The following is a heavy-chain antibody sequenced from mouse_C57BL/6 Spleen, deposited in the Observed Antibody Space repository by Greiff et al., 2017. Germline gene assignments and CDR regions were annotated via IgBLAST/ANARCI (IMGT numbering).Heavy chain of an antibody. D-gene: IGHD2-4*01. Sequence: VQLKESGPGLVKPSPSLSLTCSVTGYSITSGYYWNWIRQFPGNKLEWMGYISYDGSNNYNPSLKNRISITRDTSKNQFFLKLNSVTTEDTATYYCARGDYHSSMDYWGQGTSVTVSS. CDR1: GYSITSGYY. CDR2: ISYDGSN. J-gene: IGHJ4*01. CDR3: ARGDYHSSMDY. V-gene: IGHV3-6*01.